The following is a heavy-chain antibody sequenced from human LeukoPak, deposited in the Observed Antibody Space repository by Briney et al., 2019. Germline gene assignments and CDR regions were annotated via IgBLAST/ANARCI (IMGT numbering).Heavy chain of an antibody. D-gene: IGHD1-26*01. V-gene: IGHV3-73*01. CDR3: TRDSGTYNWFDP. CDR2: IDKKDKGYATAT. CDR1: GFTFSGSA. J-gene: IGHJ5*02. Sequence: PGGSLRLSCAASGFTFSGSAIHWVRQSSGKGLEWVGHIDKKDKGYATATAYAASVKGRFTISRDDSINTAHLQMKSLKTEDTALYYCTRDSGTYNWFDPWGQGTLVTVSS.